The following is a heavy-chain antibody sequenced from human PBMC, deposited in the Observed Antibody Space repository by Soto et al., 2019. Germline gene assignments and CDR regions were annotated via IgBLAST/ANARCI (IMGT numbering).Heavy chain of an antibody. J-gene: IGHJ6*02. CDR2: ISSSSSYI. D-gene: IGHD6-13*01. CDR1: GFTFSSYS. V-gene: IGHV3-21*01. Sequence: EVQLLESGGGLVQPGGSLRLSCAASGFTFSSYSMNWVRQAPGKGLEWVSSISSSSSYIYYADSVKGRFTISRDNAKNSLYLQMNSLRAEDTAVYYCARDLLIAAAGTHYYYYGMDVWGQGTTVTVSS. CDR3: ARDLLIAAAGTHYYYYGMDV.